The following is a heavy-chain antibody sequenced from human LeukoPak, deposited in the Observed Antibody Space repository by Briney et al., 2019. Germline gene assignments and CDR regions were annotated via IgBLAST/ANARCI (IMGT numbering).Heavy chain of an antibody. CDR1: VGSISSYF. CDR2: IYYSGST. J-gene: IGHJ4*02. D-gene: IGHD3-22*01. CDR3: ARRNAEIYERSGYPLYFFDF. Sequence: SETLSLSCTVSVGSISSYFWSWIRQPPGKGLERIGYIYYSGSTNYNPSLNGRVTISVDRYKHQFALSLSSVTARYTDVYYCARRNAEIYERSGYPLYFFDFWGQGILVTVSS. V-gene: IGHV4-59*08.